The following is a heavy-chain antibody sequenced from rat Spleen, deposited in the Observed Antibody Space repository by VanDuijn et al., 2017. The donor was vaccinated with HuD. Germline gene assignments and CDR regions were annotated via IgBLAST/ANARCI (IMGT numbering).Heavy chain of an antibody. J-gene: IGHJ2*01. D-gene: IGHD1-10*01. CDR2: ITYAVSTT. V-gene: IGHV5-29*01. Sequence: EVQLVESGGGLVQPGRSLKLSCAASGFTFSDYYMAWVRQAPTKGLEWVATITYAVSTTHYRDSVKGRFTISRDNSVNTVYLQMNSLQTDDTGTYYCTRDRGGITTTGFDYWGQGVMVTVSS. CDR1: GFTFSDYY. CDR3: TRDRGGITTTGFDY.